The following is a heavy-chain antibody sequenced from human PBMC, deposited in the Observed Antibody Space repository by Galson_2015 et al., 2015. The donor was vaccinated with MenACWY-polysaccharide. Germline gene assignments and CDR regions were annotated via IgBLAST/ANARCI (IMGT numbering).Heavy chain of an antibody. CDR3: AKDIRVASVGSDY. V-gene: IGHV3-9*01. J-gene: IGHJ4*02. Sequence: SLRLSCAASGFTFDDYAMHWVRQAPGEGLEWVSGISWNSGRMTYAGSVKGRFLISRDNAKNSLYLQMNSLRPEDTALYYCAKDIRVASVGSDYWGQGTLLAVSS. CDR1: GFTFDDYA. D-gene: IGHD6-13*01. CDR2: ISWNSGRM.